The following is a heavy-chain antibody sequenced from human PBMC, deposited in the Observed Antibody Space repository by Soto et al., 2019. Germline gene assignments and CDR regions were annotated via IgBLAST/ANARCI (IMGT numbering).Heavy chain of an antibody. CDR2: INHSGST. CDR1: GGSFSGYY. CDR3: ARGTTMVDYYYMDV. D-gene: IGHD3-10*01. V-gene: IGHV4-34*01. Sequence: SETLSLTCAVYGGSFSGYYWSWIRQPPGKGLEWIGEINHSGSTNYNPSLKSRVTISVDTSKNQFSLKLSSVTAADTAVYYCARGTTMVDYYYMDVWGKGTTVTVSS. J-gene: IGHJ6*03.